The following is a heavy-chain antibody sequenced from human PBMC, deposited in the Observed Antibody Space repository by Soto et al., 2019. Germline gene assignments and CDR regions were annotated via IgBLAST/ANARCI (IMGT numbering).Heavy chain of an antibody. CDR2: ISGQGGTT. CDR1: RFSFSSSA. V-gene: IGHV3-23*01. Sequence: EVILLESGGHLVAPGESLRLSCVASRFSFSSSALTWVRQAPGKGLEWVADISGQGGTTYYADSVKGRFIISRDNSKNTGGLQMTSLRVEDTAVYYCAKENDYSIIESNWFDAWGPGTLVTVSS. J-gene: IGHJ5*02. CDR3: AKENDYSIIESNWFDA. D-gene: IGHD4-4*01.